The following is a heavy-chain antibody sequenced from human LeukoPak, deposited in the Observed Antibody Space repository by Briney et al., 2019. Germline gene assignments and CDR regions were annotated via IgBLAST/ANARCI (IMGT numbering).Heavy chain of an antibody. CDR2: IYYSGST. J-gene: IGHJ4*02. D-gene: IGHD6-19*01. CDR3: ARSTVAGTRKVDY. V-gene: IGHV4-39*01. Sequence: SETLSLTCTVSGGSISSSSYYWGWIRQRPGKGLEWIGSIYYSGSTYYNPSLKSRVTISVDTSKNQFSLKLSSVTAADTAVYYCARSTVAGTRKVDYWGQGTLVTVSS. CDR1: GGSISSSSYY.